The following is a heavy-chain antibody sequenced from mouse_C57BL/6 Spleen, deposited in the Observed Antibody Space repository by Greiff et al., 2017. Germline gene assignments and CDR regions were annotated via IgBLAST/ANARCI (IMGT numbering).Heavy chain of an antibody. CDR3: ARSSITTVVARAMDY. V-gene: IGHV1-82*01. Sequence: QVQLQQSGPELVKPGASVKISCKASGYAFSSSWMNWVKQRPGKGLEWIGRIYPGDGETNYNGKFKGKATLTSDKSSSTAYMQLSSLTSEDSAVYFCARSSITTVVARAMDYWGQGTSVTVSS. CDR1: GYAFSSSW. CDR2: IYPGDGET. J-gene: IGHJ4*01. D-gene: IGHD1-1*01.